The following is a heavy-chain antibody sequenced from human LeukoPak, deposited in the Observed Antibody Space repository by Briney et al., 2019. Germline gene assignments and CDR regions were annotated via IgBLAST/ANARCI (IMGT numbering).Heavy chain of an antibody. V-gene: IGHV6-1*01. CDR1: GDSVSSNSAA. CDR3: AREYMDTAMAEAVDY. J-gene: IGHJ4*02. D-gene: IGHD5-18*01. CDR2: TYYRSKGYN. Sequence: SQTLSHTCAISGDSVSSNSAAWHWIRQSPSRGLEWLGRTYYRSKGYNDYAVSVKSRITINPDTSKNQFSLQLHSVTPEDTAVYYCAREYMDTAMAEAVDYRGQGTLVTVSS.